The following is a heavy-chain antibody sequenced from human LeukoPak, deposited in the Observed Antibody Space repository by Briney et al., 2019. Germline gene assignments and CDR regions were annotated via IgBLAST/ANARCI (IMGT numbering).Heavy chain of an antibody. CDR2: ISSSSSYI. CDR3: ARAAGTGAPLDY. D-gene: IGHD1-14*01. Sequence: GGSLRLSCAASGITPSSYSMNWVRQAPGKGLEWVSSISSSSSYIYYADSVKGQFTISRDNAKNSLYLQMNSLRAEDTAVYYCARAAGTGAPLDYWGQGTLVTVSS. J-gene: IGHJ4*02. CDR1: GITPSSYS. V-gene: IGHV3-21*01.